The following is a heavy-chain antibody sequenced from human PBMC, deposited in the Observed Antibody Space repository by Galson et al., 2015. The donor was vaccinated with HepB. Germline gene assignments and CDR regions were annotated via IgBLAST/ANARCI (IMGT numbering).Heavy chain of an antibody. D-gene: IGHD5-12*01. V-gene: IGHV3-30*18. CDR2: ISYDGSNK. CDR3: AKEGGVNAGYDFHPTFDY. J-gene: IGHJ4*02. CDR1: GFTFSSYG. Sequence: SLRLSCAASGFTFSSYGMHWVRQAPGKGLEWVAVISYDGSNKYYADSVKGRFTISRDNSKNTLYLQMNSLRAEDTAVYYCAKEGGVNAGYDFHPTFDYWGQGTLVTVSS.